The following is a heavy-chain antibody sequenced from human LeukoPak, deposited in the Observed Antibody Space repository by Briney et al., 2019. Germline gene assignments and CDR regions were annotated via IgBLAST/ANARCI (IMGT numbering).Heavy chain of an antibody. CDR3: ARDRASSWYGPFDY. D-gene: IGHD6-13*01. J-gene: IGHJ4*02. CDR2: ISAYNGNT. Sequence: ASVKVSCKASDYTFTSYGISWVRQAPGQGLEWLGWISAYNGNTNYAQRLQGRVTMTTDTSTTTAYMELRSLRSDDTAVYYCARDRASSWYGPFDYWGQGTLVTVSS. V-gene: IGHV1-18*01. CDR1: DYTFTSYG.